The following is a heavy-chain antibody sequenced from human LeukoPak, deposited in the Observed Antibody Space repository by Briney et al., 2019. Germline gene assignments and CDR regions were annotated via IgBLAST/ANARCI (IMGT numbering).Heavy chain of an antibody. V-gene: IGHV7-4-1*02. CDR3: ARVSDSGSYPFDY. Sequence: ASVKVSCKASGYTFISYSMNWVRQAPGQGLEWMGWINTNTGNPTYAQGFTGRFVFSLDTSVSTAYLQISSLKVDDTAVYYCARVSDSGSYPFDYWGQGTLVTVSS. CDR1: GYTFISYS. CDR2: INTNTGNP. J-gene: IGHJ4*02. D-gene: IGHD1-26*01.